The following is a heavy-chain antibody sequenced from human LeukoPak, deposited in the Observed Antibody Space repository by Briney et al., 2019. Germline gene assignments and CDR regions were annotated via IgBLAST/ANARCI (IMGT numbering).Heavy chain of an antibody. J-gene: IGHJ4*02. CDR2: IHYSGST. V-gene: IGHV4-59*12. Sequence: SETLSLTCTVSGGSISSYYWSWIRQSPGKGLEWIGYIHYSGSTNYNPSLKSRVTISVDTSKNQFSLKLSSMTPADTAVYYCARDREAYYYDSSGYSFDYWGQGTLVTVSS. CDR3: ARDREAYYYDSSGYSFDY. D-gene: IGHD3-22*01. CDR1: GGSISSYY.